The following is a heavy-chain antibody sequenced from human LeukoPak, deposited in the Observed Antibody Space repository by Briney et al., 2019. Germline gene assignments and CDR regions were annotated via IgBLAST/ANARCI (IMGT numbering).Heavy chain of an antibody. CDR3: ARDKDCSGGSCNYYYYGMDV. Sequence: SETLSLTCTVSGGSISSYYWSWIRQPAGKGLEWVGRIYTSGSTNYNPSLKSRVTMSVDTSKNQFSLKLSSVTAADTAVYYCARDKDCSGGSCNYYYYGMDVWGQGTTVTVSS. CDR1: GGSISSYY. J-gene: IGHJ6*02. V-gene: IGHV4-4*07. CDR2: IYTSGST. D-gene: IGHD2-15*01.